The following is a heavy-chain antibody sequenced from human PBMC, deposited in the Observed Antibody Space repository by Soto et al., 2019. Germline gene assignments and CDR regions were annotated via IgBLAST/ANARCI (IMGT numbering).Heavy chain of an antibody. J-gene: IGHJ3*02. V-gene: IGHV3-11*01. Sequence: GGSLRLSCAASGFTFSDYYMSWIRQAPGKGLEWVSYISSRGSTIYYADSVKGRFTISRDNAKNSLYLQMNSLRAEDTAVYYCARDMIEWLFLRRVLGAFDIWGQGKMVTVSS. CDR2: ISSRGSTI. CDR3: ARDMIEWLFLRRVLGAFDI. CDR1: GFTFSDYY. D-gene: IGHD3-22*01.